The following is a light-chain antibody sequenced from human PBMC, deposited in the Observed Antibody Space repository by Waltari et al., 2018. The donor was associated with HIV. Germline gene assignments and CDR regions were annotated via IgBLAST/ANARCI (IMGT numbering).Light chain of an antibody. J-gene: IGLJ1*01. CDR3: QVWDKNTGI. Sequence: SYELTQPLSVSVALGQTAKVPCGGGSIGRKSVQWYQQKPGQAPVLVIYGDTNRPSGIPERFSGSNSGNTATLSISSAQAGDEADYYCQVWDKNTGIFGTGTKVTVL. CDR2: GDT. CDR1: SIGRKS. V-gene: IGLV3-9*01.